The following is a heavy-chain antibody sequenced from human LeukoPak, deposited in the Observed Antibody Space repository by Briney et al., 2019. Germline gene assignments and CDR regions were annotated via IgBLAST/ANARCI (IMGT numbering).Heavy chain of an antibody. Sequence: PGGSLRLSCAASGFTFSDYGMHWVRQAPGKGLEWVATISYDGSNKYYADSVKGRFTISRDSSKNTLCLQINSLRTEDTAMFYCAKGGGSSIDHWGQGTLVTVSS. V-gene: IGHV3-30*18. CDR2: ISYDGSNK. CDR1: GFTFSDYG. CDR3: AKGGGSSIDH. J-gene: IGHJ4*02. D-gene: IGHD6-6*01.